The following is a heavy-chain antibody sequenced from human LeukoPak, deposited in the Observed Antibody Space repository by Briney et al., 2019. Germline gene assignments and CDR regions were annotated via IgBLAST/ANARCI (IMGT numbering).Heavy chain of an antibody. D-gene: IGHD5-12*01. J-gene: IGHJ3*01. V-gene: IGHV3-15*07. CDR2: IKSTGDGGTA. CDR3: TTARTRLDAFDL. Sequence: GGSLRLSCAASGFIFSNVWMNWVRQAPGKGLEWVGRIKSTGDGGTADNAAPVKGRFTISRDDSRNTLYLQMNSLKTEDTAVYYCTTARTRLDAFDLWGQGTMVTVSS. CDR1: GFIFSNVW.